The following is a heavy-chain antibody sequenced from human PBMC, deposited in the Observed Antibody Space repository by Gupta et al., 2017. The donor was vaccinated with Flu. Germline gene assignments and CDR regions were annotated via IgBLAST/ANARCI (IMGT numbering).Heavy chain of an antibody. D-gene: IGHD4-17*01. CDR1: YW. CDR3: ARYVGSGDYDS. J-gene: IGHJ5*01. V-gene: IGHV3-7*01. Sequence: YWMSWVRQAPGKGPELVANINRDGSVINYMDFVRGRFTISRDNATNAVYCQMNSLRVDDTAVYYCARYVGSGDYDSWGQGTLVTVSS. CDR2: INRDGSVI.